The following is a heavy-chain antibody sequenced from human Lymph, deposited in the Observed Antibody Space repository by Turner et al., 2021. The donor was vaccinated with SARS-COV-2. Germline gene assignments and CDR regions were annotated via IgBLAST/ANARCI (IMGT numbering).Heavy chain of an antibody. CDR2: IKQDGSEK. CDR1: GFTFSYYW. Sequence: EVQLVESGGGLVQPGGSLRLSCPASGFTFSYYWMSWVRQAPGKGLEWVANIKQDGSEKYYVDSVKGRFTISRDNAKNSLFLQMNSLRAEDTAVYYCARTGSSSWYFDYWGQGTLVTVSS. CDR3: ARTGSSSWYFDY. D-gene: IGHD1-26*01. J-gene: IGHJ4*02. V-gene: IGHV3-7*01.